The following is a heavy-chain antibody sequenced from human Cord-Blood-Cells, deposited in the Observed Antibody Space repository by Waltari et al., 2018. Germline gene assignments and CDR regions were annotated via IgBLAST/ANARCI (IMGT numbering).Heavy chain of an antibody. CDR1: GGSIRSSSYY. J-gene: IGHJ4*02. D-gene: IGHD3-10*01. V-gene: IGHV4-39*01. CDR2: IYYSGSP. Sequence: QLQLQESGPGLVKPSETLSLTCTVYGGSIRSSSYYWGWIRQPPGKGLEWIGSIYYSGSPYYNPSRKTRVTISVDTSKNQFSLKLSSVTAADTAVYYCASAVRGGYDYWGQGTLVTVSS. CDR3: ASAVRGGYDY.